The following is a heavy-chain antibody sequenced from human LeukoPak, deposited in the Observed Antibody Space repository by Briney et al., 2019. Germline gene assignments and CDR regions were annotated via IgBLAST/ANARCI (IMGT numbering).Heavy chain of an antibody. CDR2: ISGSGGST. J-gene: IGHJ4*02. D-gene: IGHD3-10*01. CDR1: GLTFSSYA. CDR3: AKDAPLYLWFGELEKGNFDY. V-gene: IGHV3-23*01. Sequence: PGGSLRLSCAASGLTFSSYAMSWVRQAPGKGLEWVSAISGSGGSTYYADSVKGRFAISRDNSKNTLYLQMNSLRAEDTAVYYCAKDAPLYLWFGELEKGNFDYWGQGTLVTVSS.